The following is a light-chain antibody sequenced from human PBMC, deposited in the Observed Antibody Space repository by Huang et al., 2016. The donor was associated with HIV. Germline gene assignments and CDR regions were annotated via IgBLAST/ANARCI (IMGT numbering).Light chain of an antibody. CDR3: QHRSNWPLT. V-gene: IGKV3-11*01. Sequence: EIVLTQSPATLSLSPGERATLSCRASQSVKNYLAWYQQKPGQAPRLLIYDASNRATGIPARFSGSGSGTDFTLTISSLEPEDFAVYYCQHRSNWPLTFGGGTTVEIK. J-gene: IGKJ4*01. CDR2: DAS. CDR1: QSVKNY.